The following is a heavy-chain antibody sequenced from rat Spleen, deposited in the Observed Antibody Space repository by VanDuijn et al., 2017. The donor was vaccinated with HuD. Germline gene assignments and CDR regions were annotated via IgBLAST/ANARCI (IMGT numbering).Heavy chain of an antibody. D-gene: IGHD1-1*01. CDR2: ISYDGTIT. Sequence: EVQLVESDGGLVQPGRSLKLSCAASGFTLSDYYMAWVRQAPTKGLEWVATISYDGTITYYRDSVKGRFTISRDNAKNTLYLQMDSLRSEDTATYHCASHRHYSVYVMDAWGQGASVTVSS. V-gene: IGHV5-29*01. J-gene: IGHJ4*01. CDR1: GFTLSDYY. CDR3: ASHRHYSVYVMDA.